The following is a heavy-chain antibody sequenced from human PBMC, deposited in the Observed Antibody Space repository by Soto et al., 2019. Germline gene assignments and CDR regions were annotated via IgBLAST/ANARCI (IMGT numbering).Heavy chain of an antibody. J-gene: IGHJ4*02. CDR1: GFTFSSFV. CDR3: AVGGLRYFDS. D-gene: IGHD4-17*01. Sequence: GGSLRLSCAASGFTFSSFVMSWVRQAPGKGLEWVSSISSGGGTTYYADSVKGRFTISRDNSKNILYLQMNTLRAEDTALYYCAVGGLRYFDSWGQGTLVTVSS. V-gene: IGHV3-23*01. CDR2: ISSGGGTT.